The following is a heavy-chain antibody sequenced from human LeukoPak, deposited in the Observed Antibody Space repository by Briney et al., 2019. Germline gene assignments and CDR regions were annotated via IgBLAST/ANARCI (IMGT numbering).Heavy chain of an antibody. J-gene: IGHJ4*02. CDR2: IIPIFGTA. V-gene: IGHV1-69*13. D-gene: IGHD4-23*01. CDR1: GGTFSSYA. Sequence: SVKVSCKASGGTFSSYAISWVRQAPGQGLEWMGGIIPIFGTANYAQKFQGRVTITADESTSTAYMELSSLRSEDTAVYYCARGWLAETTVATPYNYWGQGTLVTVSS. CDR3: ARGWLAETTVATPYNY.